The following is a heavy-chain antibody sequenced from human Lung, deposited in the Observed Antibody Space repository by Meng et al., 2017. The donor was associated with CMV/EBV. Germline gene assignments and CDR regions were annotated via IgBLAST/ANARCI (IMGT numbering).Heavy chain of an antibody. V-gene: IGHV4-4*02. CDR3: AGKGPQLCDY. Sequence: SXTLSLXCAVSGDSIISSNWWSWVRQPPGEGLEWIGEIHHTGTTNYNPSIKSRVTISVHKSKNQFSLKLTSVTDADTAFSYCAGKGPQLCDYGGEGTLVTVSS. J-gene: IGHJ1*01. CDR1: GDSIISSNW. D-gene: IGHD4/OR15-4a*01. CDR2: IHHTGTT.